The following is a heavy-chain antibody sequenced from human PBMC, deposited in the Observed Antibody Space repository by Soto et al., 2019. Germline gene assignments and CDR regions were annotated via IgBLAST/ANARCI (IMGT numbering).Heavy chain of an antibody. Sequence: SETLSLTCTVSGGSIGSGGYYWSWIRQHPGKGLEWIGYIYYSGITYYNPSLKSRVTISVDTSKNQFSLKLSSVTAADTAVYYCARSPGYYFDYWGQGTLVTVS. V-gene: IGHV4-31*03. CDR1: GGSIGSGGYY. J-gene: IGHJ4*02. CDR3: ARSPGYYFDY. CDR2: IYYSGIT.